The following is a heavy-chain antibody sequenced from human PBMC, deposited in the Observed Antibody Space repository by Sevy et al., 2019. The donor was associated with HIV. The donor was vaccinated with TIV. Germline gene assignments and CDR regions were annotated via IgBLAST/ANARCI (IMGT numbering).Heavy chain of an antibody. CDR1: GFTFSKYS. D-gene: IGHD2-8*01. Sequence: GGSLRLSCAASGFTFSKYSMSWVRQPPGKGLEWVSTLSFGCGEINYADSVKGRFTISRDNSKSSAYLQMNNLRPEDMAVYYCAREGCTKPHDYWGQGTLVTVSS. CDR3: AREGCTKPHDY. CDR2: LSFGCGEI. J-gene: IGHJ4*02. V-gene: IGHV3-23*01.